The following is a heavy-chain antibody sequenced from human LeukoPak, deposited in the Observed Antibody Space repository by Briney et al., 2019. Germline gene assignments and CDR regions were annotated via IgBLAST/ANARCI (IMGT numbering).Heavy chain of an antibody. V-gene: IGHV1-8*01. D-gene: IGHD2-15*01. CDR1: GYTFTSYD. J-gene: IGHJ4*02. Sequence: ASVKVSCKASGYTFTSYDINWVRQATGQGLEWMGWMNPNSGNTGYAQKFQGRVTMTRNTSISTAYMELSSLRSEDTAVYYCTVLGYCSGGSCYSADYWGQGTLVTVSS. CDR3: TVLGYCSGGSCYSADY. CDR2: MNPNSGNT.